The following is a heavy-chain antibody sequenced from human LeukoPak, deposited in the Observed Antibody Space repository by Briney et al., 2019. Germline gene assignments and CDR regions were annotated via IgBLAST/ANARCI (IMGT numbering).Heavy chain of an antibody. J-gene: IGHJ5*02. Sequence: SETLSLTCTVSGGSISSYYWSWIRQPPGKGLEWIGYIYYSGSTNYNPSLKSRVTISVDTSKNQFSLKLSSVTAADTAVFYCARIGYRSGGNCVNWFDPWGQGTLVTVSS. D-gene: IGHD2-15*01. CDR3: ARIGYRSGGNCVNWFDP. CDR1: GGSISSYY. V-gene: IGHV4-59*08. CDR2: IYYSGST.